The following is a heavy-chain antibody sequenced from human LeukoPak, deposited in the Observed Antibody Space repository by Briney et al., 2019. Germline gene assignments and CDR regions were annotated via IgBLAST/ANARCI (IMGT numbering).Heavy chain of an antibody. CDR3: ARDQVRAAGTPHFDY. CDR1: GLTFSSSW. Sequence: GGSLRLSCAVSGLTFSSSWMDWVRQAPGKGLEWVASINPDGNKKYSADSVKGRFTISRDSSKNTLYLQTNSLRVEDTAVYYCARDQVRAAGTPHFDYWGQGTLVTVSS. D-gene: IGHD6-13*01. CDR2: INPDGNKK. V-gene: IGHV3-7*01. J-gene: IGHJ4*02.